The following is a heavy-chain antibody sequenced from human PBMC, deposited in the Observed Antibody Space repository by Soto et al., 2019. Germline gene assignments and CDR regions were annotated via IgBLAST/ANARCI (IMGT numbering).Heavy chain of an antibody. Sequence: PDRSLRLSCAASGFTFSSYGMHWLRQAPGKGLEWVAVIWYDGSNKYYADSVKGRFTISRDNSKKTLYLQMNSLRAEDTAVYYCARGSGYYGYFDYWGQGTLVTVAS. D-gene: IGHD3-22*01. CDR2: IWYDGSNK. CDR3: ARGSGYYGYFDY. CDR1: GFTFSSYG. V-gene: IGHV3-33*01. J-gene: IGHJ4*02.